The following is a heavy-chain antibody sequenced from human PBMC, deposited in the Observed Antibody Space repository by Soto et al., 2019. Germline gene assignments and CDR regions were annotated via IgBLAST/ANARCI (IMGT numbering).Heavy chain of an antibody. D-gene: IGHD6-25*01. CDR3: ASDHSGPD. V-gene: IGHV1-18*01. CDR1: GDSFSKFG. CDR2: ISGYSGQT. J-gene: IGHJ4*02. Sequence: HVLLVQSGPEVRKPGASVNVSCMASGDSFSKFGINWVRQAPGQGLEWMGWISGYSGQTNYARKFQGRVTMTRDTSTTTAYMELRTLRSDDTAAYFCASDHSGPDWGQGTLVTVSS.